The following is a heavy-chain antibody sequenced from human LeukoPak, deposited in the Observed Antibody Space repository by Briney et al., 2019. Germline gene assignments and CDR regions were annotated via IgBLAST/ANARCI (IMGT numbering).Heavy chain of an antibody. V-gene: IGHV4-30-4*02. D-gene: IGHD2-15*01. CDR2: IYYSGSP. J-gene: IGHJ6*04. CDR1: GGSISSGDYY. CDR3: ARDPLVVVAATRYYYYGMDV. Sequence: PSDTLSLTCTVSGGSISSGDYYWSWIRQPPGKGLEWIGYIYYSGSPYYNPSLKSRVTISADTSKNQFSLKLSSVTAADTAVYYCARDPLVVVAATRYYYYGMDVWGKGTTVTVSS.